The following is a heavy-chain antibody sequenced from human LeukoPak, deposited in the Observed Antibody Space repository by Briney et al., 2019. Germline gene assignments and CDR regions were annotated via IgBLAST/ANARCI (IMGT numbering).Heavy chain of an antibody. D-gene: IGHD3-22*01. V-gene: IGHV5-51*01. CDR3: ARLLKGLSDYYDSSGYRTPADAFDI. CDR2: IYPGDSDT. Sequence: GASLQISCKGSGYSFTSYWIGWVRPLPGKGLEWMGIIYPGDSDTRYSPSFQGQVTISADKSISTAYPQWSRLKASDTAMYYCARLLKGLSDYYDSSGYRTPADAFDIWGQGTMVTVSS. CDR1: GYSFTSYW. J-gene: IGHJ3*02.